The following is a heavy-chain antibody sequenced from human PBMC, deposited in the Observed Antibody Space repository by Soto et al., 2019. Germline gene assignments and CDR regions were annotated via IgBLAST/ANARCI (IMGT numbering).Heavy chain of an antibody. D-gene: IGHD4-17*01. J-gene: IGHJ6*03. CDR1: GYTFTSYG. Sequence: VQLVQSGAEVKKPGASVKVSCKASGYTFTSYGISWVRQAPGQGLEWMGWISAYNGNTNYAQKLQGRVTMTTDTSTSTAYMELRSLRSDDTAVYYCARDLGDYGDYDYYYYYYMDVWGKGTTVTVSS. CDR3: ARDLGDYGDYDYYYYYYMDV. CDR2: ISAYNGNT. V-gene: IGHV1-18*01.